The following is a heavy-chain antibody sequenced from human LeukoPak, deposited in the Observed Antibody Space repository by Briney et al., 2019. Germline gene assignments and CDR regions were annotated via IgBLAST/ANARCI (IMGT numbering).Heavy chain of an antibody. Sequence: GESLKISCKGSGYNFSNYWIAWVRQMPGKGLEWMGIIYPRDSDTRYSPSFQGQVTISAAKSISTAYLQWSSLKASDTAVYYCARHDPREEVFDNWGQGTLVTVSS. CDR2: IYPRDSDT. D-gene: IGHD1-26*01. CDR3: ARHDPREEVFDN. CDR1: GYNFSNYW. V-gene: IGHV5-51*01. J-gene: IGHJ4*02.